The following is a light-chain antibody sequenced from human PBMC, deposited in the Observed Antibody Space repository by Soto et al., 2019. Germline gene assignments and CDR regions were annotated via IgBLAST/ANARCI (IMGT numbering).Light chain of an antibody. J-gene: IGKJ1*01. CDR3: QQYYTYWHM. CDR1: QSISDY. V-gene: IGKV1-5*01. Sequence: DIQMTQSPSTLSASVGDRVIITCRASQSISDYLAWYQQKPGKAPKLLIYDASNLESGVPSTFSGSGSGTEFTLTISSLQHDDFATYYCQQYYTYWHMFGQGTKVDI. CDR2: DAS.